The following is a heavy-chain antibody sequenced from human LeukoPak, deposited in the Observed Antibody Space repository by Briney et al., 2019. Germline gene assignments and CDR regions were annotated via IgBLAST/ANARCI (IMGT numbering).Heavy chain of an antibody. D-gene: IGHD6-19*01. CDR2: ISGYNGNT. CDR1: GYTFTSYG. V-gene: IGHV1-18*04. CDR3: ARVLTGSGWYKDY. Sequence: ASVKVSCKASGYTFTSYGISWVRQALGQGLGWMGWISGYNGNTNYAQKFQGRLTMTTGTSTSTVYMEPRSLRSDDTAVYYCARVLTGSGWYKDYWGQGTLVTVSP. J-gene: IGHJ4*02.